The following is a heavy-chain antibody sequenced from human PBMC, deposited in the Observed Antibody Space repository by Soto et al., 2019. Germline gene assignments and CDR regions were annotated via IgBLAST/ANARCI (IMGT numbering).Heavy chain of an antibody. Sequence: EVQLLESGGALVQPGGSVRLSCVVSGFAFSRYGMNWVRRAPGKGLEWVAHISGSGYSINYAESVKGRFTISRDNSKGTMYLQMNRLTVEDTALYYFSRFGPAAAYWGQGTLVTVSS. CDR1: GFAFSRYG. V-gene: IGHV3-23*01. D-gene: IGHD2-2*01. J-gene: IGHJ4*02. CDR3: SRFGPAAAY. CDR2: ISGSGYSI.